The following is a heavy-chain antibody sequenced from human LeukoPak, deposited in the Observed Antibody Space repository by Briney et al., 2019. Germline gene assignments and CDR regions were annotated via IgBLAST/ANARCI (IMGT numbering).Heavy chain of an antibody. V-gene: IGHV3-53*01. CDR2: MLTAGTT. J-gene: IGHJ1*01. D-gene: IGHD6-19*01. CDR1: GFTVSSTY. Sequence: GGSLRLSCTASGFTVSSTYMSWVRQAPGKGLEWVSVMLTAGTTYYADSVKGRFTISRDDSKNMVYLQMNSLRAEDTAVYFCAREGYSSGWFRLWGQGTLVTVSS. CDR3: AREGYSSGWFRL.